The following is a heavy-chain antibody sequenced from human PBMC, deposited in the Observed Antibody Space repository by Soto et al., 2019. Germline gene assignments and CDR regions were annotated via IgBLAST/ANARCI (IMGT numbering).Heavy chain of an antibody. CDR3: ARGDYRDSYGFDM. CDR2: IYKTGTT. V-gene: IGHV4-30-4*01. D-gene: IGHD4-17*01. CDR1: GGSISIGDYY. Sequence: SETLSLTCTVSGGSISIGDYYWSCIRQPPGKGLEWIGYIYKTGTTYYNSFLGSRVTIPVETSRNQFSLRLTSVTAADTAVYFCARGDYRDSYGFDMWGRGTMVTVSS. J-gene: IGHJ3*02.